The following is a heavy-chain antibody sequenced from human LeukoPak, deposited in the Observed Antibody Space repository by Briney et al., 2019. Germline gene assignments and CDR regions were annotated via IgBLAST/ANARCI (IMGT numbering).Heavy chain of an antibody. CDR3: ARQADFALVEMATIMFDY. Sequence: PSETLSLTCTVSGGSISTSSYYWGWIRPPPGKGLEWIGSLYHTGSTYYNPSLKSRANISVDTSKNQISLKLNSGTAADTAVYYCARQADFALVEMATIMFDYWGQGTLVTVSS. CDR2: LYHTGST. CDR1: GGSISTSSYY. J-gene: IGHJ4*02. V-gene: IGHV4-39*01. D-gene: IGHD5-24*01.